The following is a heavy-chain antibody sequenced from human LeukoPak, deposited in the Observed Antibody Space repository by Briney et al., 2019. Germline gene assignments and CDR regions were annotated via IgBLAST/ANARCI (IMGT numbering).Heavy chain of an antibody. D-gene: IGHD6-6*01. CDR1: ENSITSDYY. CDR3: ARGSSSTLDY. Sequence: SETLSLTCTVSENSITSDYYWAWIRQPPGKGLEWIGSIYYSGSTYYNPSLKSRVTISVDTSKNQFSLKLSSVTAADTAVYYCARGSSSTLDYWGQGTLVTVSS. CDR2: IYYSGST. J-gene: IGHJ4*02. V-gene: IGHV4-38-2*02.